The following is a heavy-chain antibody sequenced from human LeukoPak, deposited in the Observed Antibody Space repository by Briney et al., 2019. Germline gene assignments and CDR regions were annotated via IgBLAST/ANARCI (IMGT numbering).Heavy chain of an antibody. J-gene: IGHJ4*02. CDR3: ARHILDGDNGSKGFDL. D-gene: IGHD2-21*02. CDR2: RHSTGDS. CDR1: GYSISSGYY. Sequence: SETLSLTCTVSGYSISSGYYWGWIRQPPGKGLEWMGYRHSTGDSYYNPALRGRVFISEDSSTGHLSLTLSFVTAADTALYYCARHILDGDNGSKGFDLWGQGILVTVSS. V-gene: IGHV4-38-2*02.